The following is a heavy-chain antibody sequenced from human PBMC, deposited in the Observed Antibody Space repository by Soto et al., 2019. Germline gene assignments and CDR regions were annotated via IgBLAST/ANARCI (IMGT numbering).Heavy chain of an antibody. J-gene: IGHJ6*02. Sequence: QVQLQQWGAGLLKPSETLSLTCAVYGGSFSGYYWSWIRQPPGKGLEWIGEINHSGSTNYNPSLKSRVNISVDTSKKQLYRMLSSVTAADTAVYYCARMMGGMDVWGQGTTVTVSS. D-gene: IGHD1-26*01. CDR2: INHSGST. V-gene: IGHV4-34*01. CDR3: ARMMGGMDV. CDR1: GGSFSGYY.